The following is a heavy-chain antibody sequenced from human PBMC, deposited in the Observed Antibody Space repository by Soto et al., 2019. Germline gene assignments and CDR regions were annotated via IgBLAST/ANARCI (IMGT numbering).Heavy chain of an antibody. CDR2: INPQSGGR. CDR3: ARDPVTTKEGVDYSDL. J-gene: IGHJ3*01. CDR1: WYLLSNYV. D-gene: IGHD3-16*01. Sequence: GASVEVAFKASWYLLSNYVIHVVLQCPLQGLEWMGYINPQSGGRKYEDNFQDRVTMTRDRPKTTVYMELRGLTFDDTAVYYCARDPVTTKEGVDYSDLWGKGKMVTVSS. V-gene: IGHV1-2*02.